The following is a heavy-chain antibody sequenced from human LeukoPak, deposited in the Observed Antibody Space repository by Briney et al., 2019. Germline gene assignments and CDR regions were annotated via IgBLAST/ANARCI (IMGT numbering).Heavy chain of an antibody. CDR3: ARGVRGYSYGIDY. CDR2: INHSGST. D-gene: IGHD5-18*01. V-gene: IGHV4-34*01. CDR1: GGSISSYY. Sequence: SETLSLTCTVSGGSISSYYWSWIRQPPGKGLEWIGEINHSGSTNYNPSLKSRVTISVDTSKNQFSLKLSSVTAADTAVYYCARGVRGYSYGIDYWGQGTLVTVSS. J-gene: IGHJ4*02.